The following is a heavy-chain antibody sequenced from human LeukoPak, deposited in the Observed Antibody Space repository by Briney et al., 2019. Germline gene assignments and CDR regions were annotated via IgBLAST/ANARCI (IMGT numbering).Heavy chain of an antibody. D-gene: IGHD2-21*02. CDR3: ARGAYCGGDCYPYYFDY. CDR2: IYHSGST. Sequence: SQTLSLTCAVSGGSISSGGYSWSWIRQPPGEGLEWIGYIYHSGSTYNNPSLKSRVTISVDRSKNQFSLKLSSVTAADTAVYYCARGAYCGGDCYPYYFDYWGQGTLVTVSS. J-gene: IGHJ4*02. CDR1: GGSISSGGYS. V-gene: IGHV4-30-2*01.